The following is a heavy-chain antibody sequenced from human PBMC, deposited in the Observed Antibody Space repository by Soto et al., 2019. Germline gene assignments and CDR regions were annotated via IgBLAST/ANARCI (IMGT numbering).Heavy chain of an antibody. V-gene: IGHV1-18*01. CDR1: GYTFTSYG. CDR2: ISAHNGNT. CDR3: ARGRYGDY. J-gene: IGHJ4*02. Sequence: QVHLVQSGAEVRKPGASVKVSCKGSGYTFTSYGITWVRQAPGQGLVWMGWISAHNGNTNYAQKLQGRVTVTRDTSTSTAYMELRSLRSDVTAGFYCARGRYGDYWGQGSLVTVSS. D-gene: IGHD1-1*01.